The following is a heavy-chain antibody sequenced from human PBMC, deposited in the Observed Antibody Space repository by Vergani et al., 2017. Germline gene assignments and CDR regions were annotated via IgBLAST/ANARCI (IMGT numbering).Heavy chain of an antibody. CDR2: ISYDGSNK. CDR3: ARDCSSTSCYAAFDI. CDR1: GFTFSSYG. D-gene: IGHD2-2*01. J-gene: IGHJ3*02. V-gene: IGHV3-30*03. Sequence: QVQLVESGGGVVQPGRSLRLSCAASGFTFSSYGMHWVRQAPGKGLEWVAVISYDGSNKYYADSVKGRFTISRDNSKNTLYLQMNSLRAEDTAVYYCARDCSSTSCYAAFDIWAKGQWAPSLQ.